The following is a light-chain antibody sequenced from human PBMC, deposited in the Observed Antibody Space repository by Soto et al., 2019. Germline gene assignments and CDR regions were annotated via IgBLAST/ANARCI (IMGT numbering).Light chain of an antibody. Sequence: ILMTQSPLSLPVTPGEPASISCRSSQNLLHSDGFNYLDWYLQKPGQSPQLLIFLGSYRASGVPDRFSGSGSGTDFALRISRVEAEDVGVYYCMQAIQTRTFGPGTKVDIK. CDR2: LGS. J-gene: IGKJ1*01. V-gene: IGKV2-28*01. CDR1: QNLLHSDGFNY. CDR3: MQAIQTRT.